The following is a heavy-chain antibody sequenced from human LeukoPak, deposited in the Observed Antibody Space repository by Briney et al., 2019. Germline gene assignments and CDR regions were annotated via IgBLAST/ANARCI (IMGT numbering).Heavy chain of an antibody. D-gene: IGHD5-12*01. J-gene: IGHJ4*02. CDR1: GFTFSGNG. Sequence: PGGSLRLSCAASGFTFSGNGMRWVRQTPGKGLDWVAFTRYDESKTFYGDSVRGRFTISRYNSKNTLYLQMNSLTTDDSAVYYCAKASYSGRPALDCWGQGTLVTVSS. CDR2: TRYDESKT. CDR3: AKASYSGRPALDC. V-gene: IGHV3-30*02.